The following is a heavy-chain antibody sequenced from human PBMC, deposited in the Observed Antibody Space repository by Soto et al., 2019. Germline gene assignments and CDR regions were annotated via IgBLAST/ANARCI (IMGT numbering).Heavy chain of an antibody. CDR2: IYHSGST. CDR1: GGSISSDNW. CDR3: ARSTVTEDY. D-gene: IGHD4-17*01. Sequence: QVQLQGSGPGLVKPSGTLSLTCAVSGGSISSDNWWSWVRQPPGKGLEWIGEIYHSGSTNYNPSPKSRVTRSVDKSNNQFSLKLSSVTAADTAVYYCARSTVTEDYWGQGTLVTVSS. J-gene: IGHJ4*02. V-gene: IGHV4-4*02.